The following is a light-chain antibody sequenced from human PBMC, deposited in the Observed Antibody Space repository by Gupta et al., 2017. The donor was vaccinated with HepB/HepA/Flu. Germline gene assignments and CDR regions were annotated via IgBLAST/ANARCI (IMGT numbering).Light chain of an antibody. CDR1: SSDIGGYNY. J-gene: IGLJ3*02. Sequence: QSALTQPASVSGSPGQSITFSCTGTSSDIGGYNYVSWYQQHPGKAPKLIIYDVTNRPSGISPRFSGSKSGNTASLTISGLQAEDEADYYCNSYTTSSTWVFGGGTKLTVL. V-gene: IGLV2-14*03. CDR3: NSYTTSSTWV. CDR2: DVT.